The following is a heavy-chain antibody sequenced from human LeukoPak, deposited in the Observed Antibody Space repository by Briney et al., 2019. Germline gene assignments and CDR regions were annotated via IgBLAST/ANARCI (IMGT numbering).Heavy chain of an antibody. V-gene: IGHV5-51*01. CDR1: GYIFTHYW. CDR2: IYPADSDT. CDR3: ARQSRDGSKTRGYYFDY. D-gene: IGHD3-10*01. Sequence: PGGSLRLSCQVSGYIFTHYWIGWVRQMPGKGLESMGIIYPADSDTTYSPSFQGQVTISADKSISTVYLQWSSLEASDTAMYYCARQSRDGSKTRGYYFDYWGQGTLVTVSS. J-gene: IGHJ4*02.